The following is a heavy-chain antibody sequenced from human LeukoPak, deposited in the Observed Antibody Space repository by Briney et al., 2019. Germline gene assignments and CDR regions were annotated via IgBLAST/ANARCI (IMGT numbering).Heavy chain of an antibody. D-gene: IGHD3-16*01. CDR2: INSGGSAV. J-gene: IGHJ5*01. V-gene: IGHV3-48*01. CDR3: ARVGARGDWFDY. CDR1: GFTFSTYN. Sequence: GGSLRLSCAASGFTFSTYNMLWVRRTPGKGLEWLYYINSGGSAVHYADSVKDRFTFSRDNAKSSVYLQMNSLRVEDTGIYYCARVGARGDWFDYWGQGTRVTVSS.